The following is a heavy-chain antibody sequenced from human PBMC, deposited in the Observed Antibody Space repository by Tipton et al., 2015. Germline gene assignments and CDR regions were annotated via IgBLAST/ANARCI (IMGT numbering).Heavy chain of an antibody. CDR1: GASVSSGSYF. D-gene: IGHD6-19*01. CDR2: IYYSGHT. CDR3: ARAVAGTFDY. Sequence: TLSLTCTVSGASVSSGSYFWTWIRQPPGKGLEWIGYIYYSGHTKYNPSLKSRVTISADTSKNQFSLKMTSVTAADTAVYYCARAVAGTFDYWGQGTLVTVSS. V-gene: IGHV4-61*01. J-gene: IGHJ4*02.